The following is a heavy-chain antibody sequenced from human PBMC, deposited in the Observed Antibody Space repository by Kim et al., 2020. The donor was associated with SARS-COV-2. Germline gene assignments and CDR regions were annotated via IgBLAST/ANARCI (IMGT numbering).Heavy chain of an antibody. CDR1: GFTFSSYG. CDR3: ARVSVFCSGDCPRAFDI. CDR2: IWYDGSNK. J-gene: IGHJ3*02. D-gene: IGHD2-21*02. V-gene: IGHV3-33*01. Sequence: GGSLRLSCAASGFTFSSYGMHWVRQAPGKGLEWVAVIWYDGSNKYYADSVKGRFTISRDNSKNTLYLQMNSLRAEDTAVYYCARVSVFCSGDCPRAFDIWGQGTMVTVSS.